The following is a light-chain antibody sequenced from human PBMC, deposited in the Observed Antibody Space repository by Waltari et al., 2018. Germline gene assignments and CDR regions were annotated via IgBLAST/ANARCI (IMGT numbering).Light chain of an antibody. Sequence: EIVMTQSPATLSVSPGESATLSCRASQSVSSNLAWYQQKPGQAPRLLIYGASTRATAIPARFSGSGSGTEFTLTISSLQSEDFAVYYCQQYNDWPPYTFGQGTKLEIK. V-gene: IGKV3-15*01. CDR2: GAS. CDR1: QSVSSN. J-gene: IGKJ2*01. CDR3: QQYNDWPPYT.